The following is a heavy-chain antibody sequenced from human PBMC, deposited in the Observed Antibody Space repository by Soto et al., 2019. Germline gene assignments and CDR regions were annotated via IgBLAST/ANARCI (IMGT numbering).Heavy chain of an antibody. D-gene: IGHD3-9*01. CDR3: ARGRLRYFDWFPNQGPFDY. Sequence: QVQLQQWGAGLLKPSETLSLTCAVYGGSFSGYYWSWIRQPPGKGLEWIGEINHSGSTNYNPSLKSRVTISADTSKNQFSLKLSSVTAADTAVYYCARGRLRYFDWFPNQGPFDYWGQGTLVTVSS. J-gene: IGHJ4*02. V-gene: IGHV4-34*01. CDR1: GGSFSGYY. CDR2: INHSGST.